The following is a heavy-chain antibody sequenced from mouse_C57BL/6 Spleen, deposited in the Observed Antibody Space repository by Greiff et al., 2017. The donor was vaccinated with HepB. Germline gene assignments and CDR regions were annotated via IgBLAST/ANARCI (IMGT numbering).Heavy chain of an antibody. CDR2: IYPRSGNT. J-gene: IGHJ3*01. Sequence: QVQLKESGAELARPGASVKLSCKASGYTFTSYGISWVKQRTGQGLEWIGEIYPRSGNTYYNEKFKGKATLTADKSSSTAYMELRSLTSEDSAVYVCARSYDDDGFFAYWGQGTPVTVSA. D-gene: IGHD2-4*01. CDR1: GYTFTSYG. V-gene: IGHV1-81*01. CDR3: ARSYDDDGFFAY.